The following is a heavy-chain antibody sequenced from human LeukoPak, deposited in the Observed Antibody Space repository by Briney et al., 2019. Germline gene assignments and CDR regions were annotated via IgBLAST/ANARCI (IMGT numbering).Heavy chain of an antibody. D-gene: IGHD3-3*01. J-gene: IGHJ4*02. Sequence: GGSLRLSCAASGFTFSSYAMSWVRQAPGKGLEWVSAISGSGGSTYYADSVKGRFTISRDNSKNTLYLQMDSLRAEDTAVYYCAKMGVLRFLEWLFLFDYWGQGTLVTVSS. CDR2: ISGSGGST. V-gene: IGHV3-23*01. CDR3: AKMGVLRFLEWLFLFDY. CDR1: GFTFSSYA.